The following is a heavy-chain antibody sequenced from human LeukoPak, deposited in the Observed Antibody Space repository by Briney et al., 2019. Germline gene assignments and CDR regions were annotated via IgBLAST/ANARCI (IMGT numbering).Heavy chain of an antibody. CDR1: GYSISSGYY. CDR3: ARDPNDFWSGAFDI. V-gene: IGHV4-38-2*02. D-gene: IGHD3-3*01. CDR2: IYHSGST. J-gene: IGHJ3*02. Sequence: PSETLSLTCTVSGYSISSGYYWGWIRQPPGKGLEWIGSIYHSGSTYHNPSLKSRVTISVDTSKNQFSLKLSSVTAADTAVYYCARDPNDFWSGAFDIWGQGTMVTVSS.